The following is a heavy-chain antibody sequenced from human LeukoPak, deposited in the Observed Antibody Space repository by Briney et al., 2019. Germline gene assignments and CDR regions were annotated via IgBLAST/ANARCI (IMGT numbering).Heavy chain of an antibody. CDR2: LDNNGDKT. D-gene: IGHD3-10*01. CDR3: AKGYGSGS. CDR1: GYTFTTYG. J-gene: IGHJ4*02. V-gene: IGHV3-23*01. Sequence: GGSLRLSCVGSGYTFTTYGMSWVRQAPGKGLEWVSGLDNNGDKTYYADSVKGRFTISRDNSKNTLYLQMNSLRDEDTAVYYCAKGYGSGSWGQGTLVTVSS.